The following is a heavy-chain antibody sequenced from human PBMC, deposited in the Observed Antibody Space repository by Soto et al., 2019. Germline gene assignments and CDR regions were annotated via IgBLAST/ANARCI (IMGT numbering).Heavy chain of an antibody. CDR1: GFTFSDYY. J-gene: IGHJ6*02. Sequence: QVQLVESGGGVVKPGGSLRLSCAASGFTFSDYYMSWIRQAPGKGLEWVSYISSSSSYTNYADSVKGRFTISRDNAKNTLSLQLNSLRAEDTAVYYCARGPNGLVPTLGYNYGMDVWGQGTTVTVSS. D-gene: IGHD3-9*01. CDR3: ARGPNGLVPTLGYNYGMDV. V-gene: IGHV3-11*05. CDR2: ISSSSSYT.